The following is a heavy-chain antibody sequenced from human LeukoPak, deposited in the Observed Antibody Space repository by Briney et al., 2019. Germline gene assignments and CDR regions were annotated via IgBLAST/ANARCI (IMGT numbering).Heavy chain of an antibody. J-gene: IGHJ1*01. CDR2: IYYSGST. Sequence: SETLSLTCTVSGGSISSSSYYWGWIRQPPGKGLEWIGGIYYSGSTYYNPSLKSRVTISVDTSKNQFSLKLSSVTAADTAVYYCARDREDGGGFSQHWGQGTLVTVSS. D-gene: IGHD4-23*01. CDR1: GGSISSSSYY. CDR3: ARDREDGGGFSQH. V-gene: IGHV4-39*07.